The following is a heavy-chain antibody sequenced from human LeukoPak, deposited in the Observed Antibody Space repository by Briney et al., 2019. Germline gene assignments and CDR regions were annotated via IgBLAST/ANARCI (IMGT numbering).Heavy chain of an antibody. Sequence: SETLSLTCTVSGGSISSYYWSWIRQPPGKGLEWIGYIYYSGSTNYNPSLKSRVTISVDTSKNQFSLKLSSVTAADTAVYYCARAYYDFNWFDPWGRGTLVTISS. CDR3: ARAYYDFNWFDP. J-gene: IGHJ5*02. V-gene: IGHV4-59*01. CDR2: IYYSGST. CDR1: GGSISSYY. D-gene: IGHD3-3*01.